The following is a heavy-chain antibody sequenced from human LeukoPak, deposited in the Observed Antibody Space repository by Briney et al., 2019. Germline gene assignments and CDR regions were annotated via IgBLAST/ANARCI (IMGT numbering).Heavy chain of an antibody. CDR3: ARAPDGSGAY. CDR2: ISYDGSNK. D-gene: IGHD3-10*01. Sequence: GRPLRLSCAASGFTFSSYAMHWVRQAPGKGLEWVAVISYDGSNKYYADSVKGRFTISRDNSKNTLYLQMNSLRAEDTAVYYCARAPDGSGAYWGQGTLVTVSS. CDR1: GFTFSSYA. V-gene: IGHV3-30-3*01. J-gene: IGHJ4*02.